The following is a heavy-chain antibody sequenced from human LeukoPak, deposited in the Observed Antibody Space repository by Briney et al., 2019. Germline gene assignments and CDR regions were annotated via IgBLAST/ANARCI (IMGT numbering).Heavy chain of an antibody. Sequence: GGSLRLSCAASGFTFRSYSMNWVRQAPGKGLEWVSSISSSSSYIYYADSVKGRFTISRDNAKNSLYLQMNSLRAEDTAVYYCARGLLVAAGIDYWGQGALVTVSS. J-gene: IGHJ4*02. CDR3: ARGLLVAAGIDY. D-gene: IGHD6-13*01. CDR2: ISSSSSYI. V-gene: IGHV3-21*01. CDR1: GFTFRSYS.